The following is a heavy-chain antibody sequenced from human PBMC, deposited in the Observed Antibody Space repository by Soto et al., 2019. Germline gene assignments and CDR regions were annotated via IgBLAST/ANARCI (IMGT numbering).Heavy chain of an antibody. CDR1: GGTFSTYA. J-gene: IGHJ5*02. CDR3: ARQTVSSGWHYGNWFDP. Sequence: GASVKVSCKVSGGTFSTYAISWVRQAPGQGLEWMGGIIPIFNTAKYAQKFQGRVTITADKSTNTVHMELSSLRSEDTAVYYCARQTVSSGWHYGNWFDPWGQGTLVTVSS. V-gene: IGHV1-69*06. D-gene: IGHD6-19*01. CDR2: IIPIFNTA.